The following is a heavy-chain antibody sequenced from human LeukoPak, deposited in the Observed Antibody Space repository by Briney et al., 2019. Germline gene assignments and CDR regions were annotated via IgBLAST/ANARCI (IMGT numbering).Heavy chain of an antibody. CDR3: ARVHHNTALVDIDY. Sequence: GGSLRLSCAASGFTFSSYWMHWVRQAPGKGLVWVSRINSDGSSTNYADSVKGRFTISRDNAKSSLYLQMNSLRVEDTAVYYCARVHHNTALVDIDYWGQGTLVTVSS. CDR1: GFTFSSYW. V-gene: IGHV3-74*01. J-gene: IGHJ4*02. D-gene: IGHD5-18*01. CDR2: INSDGSST.